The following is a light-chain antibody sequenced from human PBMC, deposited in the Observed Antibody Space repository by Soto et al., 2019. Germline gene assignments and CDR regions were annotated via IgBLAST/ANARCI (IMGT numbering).Light chain of an antibody. CDR3: NSYAGSNILVV. CDR2: EVS. Sequence: QSALTQPPSASGSPGQSVTISRTGTSSDVGGYNSVSWYQQHPGKAPKLMIYEVSQRPSGVPDRFSGSKSGNTASLTVSGLQAEDEADYYCNSYAGSNILVVFGGGTKLTVL. CDR1: SSDVGGYNS. V-gene: IGLV2-8*01. J-gene: IGLJ2*01.